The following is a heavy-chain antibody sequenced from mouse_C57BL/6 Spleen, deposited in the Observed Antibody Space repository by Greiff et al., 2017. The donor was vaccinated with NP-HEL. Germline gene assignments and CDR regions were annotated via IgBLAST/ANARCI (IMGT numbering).Heavy chain of an antibody. Sequence: QVQLQQSGPELVKPGASVKISCKASGYAFSSSWMNWVKQRPGKGLEWIGRIYPGDGDTNYNGKFKGKATLTADKSSSTAYMQLRSLTSEDSAVYFWAGSNYGYYAMDYWGQGTSVTVSS. CDR3: AGSNYGYYAMDY. D-gene: IGHD2-5*01. CDR2: IYPGDGDT. V-gene: IGHV1-82*01. J-gene: IGHJ4*01. CDR1: GYAFSSSW.